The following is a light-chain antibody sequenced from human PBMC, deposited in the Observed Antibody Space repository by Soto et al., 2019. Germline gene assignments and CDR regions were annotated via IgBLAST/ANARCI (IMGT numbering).Light chain of an antibody. Sequence: QSALTQPPSASGTPGQRVTISCPGSRSNIGSKTVNWYQQLLGTAPKLLIYSNNQRPSGVPDRFSGSKSGTSASLAISGLQSEDGADYDCAAWDDSLNGFYVCGTGTKVTVL. CDR2: SNN. J-gene: IGLJ1*01. V-gene: IGLV1-44*01. CDR3: AAWDDSLNGFYV. CDR1: RSNIGSKT.